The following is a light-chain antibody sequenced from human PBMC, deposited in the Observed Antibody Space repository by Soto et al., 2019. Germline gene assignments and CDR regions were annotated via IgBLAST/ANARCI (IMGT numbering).Light chain of an antibody. V-gene: IGLV1-40*01. Sequence: QSVLTQPPSVSGAPGQRVIISCTGTSSNIGAGYDVHWYQQLPGRAPKLLIFGNNNRPSGVPDRFSGSKSGTSASLAITGLQADDEADYYCQSYDASLSGLYVFGSGTKLTVL. CDR3: QSYDASLSGLYV. CDR2: GNN. J-gene: IGLJ1*01. CDR1: SSNIGAGYD.